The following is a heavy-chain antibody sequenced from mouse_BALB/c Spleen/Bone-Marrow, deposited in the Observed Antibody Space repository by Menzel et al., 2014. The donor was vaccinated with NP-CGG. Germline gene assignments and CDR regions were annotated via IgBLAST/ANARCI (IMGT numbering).Heavy chain of an antibody. J-gene: IGHJ4*01. Sequence: QVQLQHPGAELVRPGASLKLSCRASGYTFTSYWINWVKQRPGQGLEWIGNIYPSDSYINYNQRFKDKATLTVDKSSSTAYMQLSSPTSEDSAVYYCTRYGNSHYYAIDYWGQGTSVTVPS. CDR1: GYTFTSYW. D-gene: IGHD1-1*01. CDR3: TRYGNSHYYAIDY. V-gene: IGHV1-69*02. CDR2: IYPSDSYI.